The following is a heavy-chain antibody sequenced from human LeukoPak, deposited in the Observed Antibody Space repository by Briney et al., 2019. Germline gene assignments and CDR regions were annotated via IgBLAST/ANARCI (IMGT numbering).Heavy chain of an antibody. CDR3: ARHEAPYYDILTGYSDAFDI. Sequence: SVRVSCKASGGTFSSYAISWVRQAPGQGLEWMGGIIPIFGTANYAQKLQGRVTITADESTSTAYMELSSLRSEDTAVYYCARHEAPYYDILTGYSDAFDIWGQGTMVTVS. CDR2: IIPIFGTA. D-gene: IGHD3-9*01. J-gene: IGHJ3*02. V-gene: IGHV1-69*01. CDR1: GGTFSSYA.